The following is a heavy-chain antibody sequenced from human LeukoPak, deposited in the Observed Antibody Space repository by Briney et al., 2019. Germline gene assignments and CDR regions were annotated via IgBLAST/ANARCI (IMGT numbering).Heavy chain of an antibody. D-gene: IGHD5-18*01. CDR1: GFSISTYW. CDR3: AVQLGTLDY. J-gene: IGHJ4*02. CDR2: ISSDGRST. V-gene: IGHV3-74*01. Sequence: QPGGSLRLSCAASGFSISTYWMHWVRQAPGKGLVWVSRISSDGRSTNYADSVKGRFTISRDNAKNTLYLQMNSLRAEDTAVYYCAVQLGTLDYWGQGTLVTVSS.